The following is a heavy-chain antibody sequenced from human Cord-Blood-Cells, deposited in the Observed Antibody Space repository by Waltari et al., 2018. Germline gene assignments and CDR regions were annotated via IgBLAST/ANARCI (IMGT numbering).Heavy chain of an antibody. CDR3: ARQWGDSTPGARGLDP. V-gene: IGHV4-39*01. CDR2: IYYCAST. Sequence: QLQLQESGPGLVKPSETLSLTCTVSGGSISSSSSYWGWIRQPPGKGLGWIGSIYYCASTYYNPSLKSRVTIAVDTSKNQFSLKLSSVTAADTAVYYCARQWGDSTPGARGLDPWGQGTLVTVSS. D-gene: IGHD3-16*01. J-gene: IGHJ5*02. CDR1: GGSISSSSSY.